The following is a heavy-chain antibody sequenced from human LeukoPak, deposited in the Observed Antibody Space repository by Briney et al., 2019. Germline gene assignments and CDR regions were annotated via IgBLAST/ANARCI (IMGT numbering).Heavy chain of an antibody. J-gene: IGHJ5*02. CDR1: GGSISSYY. D-gene: IGHD1-14*01. CDR2: IYYSGST. Sequence: SETLSLTCTVSGGSISSYYWSWIRQPPGKGLEWIGYIYYSGSTNYNPSLKSRVTISVDTSKNQFSLKLSSVTAADTAVYYCARFDITGNWFDPWGQGTLVTVSS. V-gene: IGHV4-59*12. CDR3: ARFDITGNWFDP.